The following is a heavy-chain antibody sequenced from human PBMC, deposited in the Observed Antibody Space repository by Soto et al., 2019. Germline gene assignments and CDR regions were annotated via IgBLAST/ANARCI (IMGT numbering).Heavy chain of an antibody. D-gene: IGHD5-12*01. CDR2: ISGGGST. Sequence: EVQLSESGGGLVQPGGSLRLSCGGAGFTFSGSAVSWVRQAPGRGVEWVSGISGGGSTEYADSVKGRFGISRDNSKDTVYLYMNSLRDDDTAVYYCARQKGDIVARPPDHWGQGILVTVSS. J-gene: IGHJ4*02. V-gene: IGHV3-23*01. CDR3: ARQKGDIVARPPDH. CDR1: GFTFSGSA.